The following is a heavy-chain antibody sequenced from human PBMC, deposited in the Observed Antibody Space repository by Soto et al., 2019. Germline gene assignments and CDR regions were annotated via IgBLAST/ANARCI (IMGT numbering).Heavy chain of an antibody. CDR2: IIPIFGTA. D-gene: IGHD1-7*01. V-gene: IGHV1-69*06. J-gene: IGHJ4*02. CDR1: GGTFSSYA. CDR3: ASRDNNWSYNY. Sequence: QVQLVQSGAEVKKPGSSVKVSCKASGGTFSSYAISWVRQAPGQGLEWMGGIIPIFGTANYAQKFQGRVTITADKCTSTAYMELSSLRTEDTAVFYCASRDNNWSYNYWGQGTLVIVCS.